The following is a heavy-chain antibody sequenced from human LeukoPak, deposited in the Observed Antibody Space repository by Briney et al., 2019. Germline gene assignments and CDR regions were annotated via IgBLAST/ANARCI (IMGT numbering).Heavy chain of an antibody. CDR1: GFTASSNY. CDR2: IYSGGST. J-gene: IGHJ3*02. D-gene: IGHD6-6*01. Sequence: PGGSLRLSCAASGFTASSNYMSWVRQAPGKGLEWVSVIYSGGSTYYADSVKGRFTISRDNSKNTLYLQMNSLRAEDTAVYYCAREYSSFPGGAFDIWGQGTMVTVSS. V-gene: IGHV3-53*01. CDR3: AREYSSFPGGAFDI.